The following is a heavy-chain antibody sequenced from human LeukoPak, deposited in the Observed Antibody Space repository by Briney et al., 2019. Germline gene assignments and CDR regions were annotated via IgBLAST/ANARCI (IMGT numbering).Heavy chain of an antibody. V-gene: IGHV3-11*04. CDR3: ARDWYHAIDY. D-gene: IGHD2-2*01. Sequence: PGGSLRLSCAASGFDFSDYYMSWIRQAPGKGLEWISNIKTTGLTTYYADSVKGRFTISRDNAKNTLYLQMNSLRAEDTAVYYCARDWYHAIDYWGQGTLVTVSS. CDR1: GFDFSDYY. J-gene: IGHJ4*02. CDR2: IKTTGLTT.